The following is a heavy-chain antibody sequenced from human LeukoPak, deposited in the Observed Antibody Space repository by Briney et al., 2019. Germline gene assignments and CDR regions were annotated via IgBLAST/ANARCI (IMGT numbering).Heavy chain of an antibody. Sequence: ASVKVSCKASGSTFSSYAISWVRQAPGQGLEWMGIINPSGGSTSYAQKFQGRVTMTRDTSTSTVYMELSSLRSEDTAVYYCARVPGFYDPSGYDWGQGTLVTVSS. J-gene: IGHJ4*02. CDR1: GSTFSSYA. CDR3: ARVPGFYDPSGYD. CDR2: INPSGGST. D-gene: IGHD3-22*01. V-gene: IGHV1-46*01.